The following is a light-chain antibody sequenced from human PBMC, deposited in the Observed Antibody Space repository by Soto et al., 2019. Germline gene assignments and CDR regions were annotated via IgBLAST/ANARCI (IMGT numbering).Light chain of an antibody. CDR3: QQYGSSPIT. J-gene: IGKJ5*01. CDR1: QSVISN. Sequence: EIVMTQSPATLSVSPGERATLSCRASQSVISNLAWYQEKPCQAPRLLIYGASTRAAGIPARFSGSGSGTDFALTISRLEPEDFAVYYCQQYGSSPITFGQGTRLEIK. CDR2: GAS. V-gene: IGKV3-15*01.